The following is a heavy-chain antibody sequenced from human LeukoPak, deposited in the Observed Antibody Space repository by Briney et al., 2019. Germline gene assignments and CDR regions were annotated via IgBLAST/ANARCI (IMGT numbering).Heavy chain of an antibody. V-gene: IGHV3-21*01. CDR1: GFTFSSYS. D-gene: IGHD5-12*01. Sequence: GGSLRLSCAASGFTFSSYSMNWVRQAPGKGLEWVSSISSSSSYIYYADSVEGRFTISRDNAKNSLYLQMNSLRAEDTAVYYCARMGRIVAPGTDAFDIWGQGTMVTVSS. J-gene: IGHJ3*02. CDR2: ISSSSSYI. CDR3: ARMGRIVAPGTDAFDI.